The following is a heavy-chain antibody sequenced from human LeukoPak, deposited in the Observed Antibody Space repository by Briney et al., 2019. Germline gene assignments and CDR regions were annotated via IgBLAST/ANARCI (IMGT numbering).Heavy chain of an antibody. V-gene: IGHV3-53*01. Sequence: GGSLRLSCAASGFIVNSNYMNWVRQAPGKGLEWVSVLYSDDTTYYADSVKGRFTISRDNSKNTLCLQMNNLRAEDTAVYYCARGGGYYAIDYWGQGTLVTVSS. J-gene: IGHJ4*02. CDR2: LYSDDTT. CDR1: GFIVNSNY. D-gene: IGHD1-26*01. CDR3: ARGGGYYAIDY.